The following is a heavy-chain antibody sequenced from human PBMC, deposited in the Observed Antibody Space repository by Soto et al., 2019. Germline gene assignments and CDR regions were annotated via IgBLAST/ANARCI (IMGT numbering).Heavy chain of an antibody. J-gene: IGHJ4*02. CDR2: IYYSGNT. D-gene: IGHD5-12*01. CDR3: ARHYGDGYDYVDY. Sequence: PSETLSLTCTVSGGSISTYYWSWIRQPPGKGLEWIGYIYYSGNTNYDLSLKSRVTISIDTSKNQFSLKLSSVTAADTAVYYCARHYGDGYDYVDYWGQGTLVTVSS. CDR1: GGSISTYY. V-gene: IGHV4-59*01.